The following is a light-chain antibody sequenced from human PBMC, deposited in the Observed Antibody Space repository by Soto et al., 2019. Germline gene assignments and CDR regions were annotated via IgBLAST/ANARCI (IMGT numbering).Light chain of an antibody. Sequence: DIQMTQSPSSLSASVGDRVTITCRASQGINSWLAWYQQKPEKAPKSLIYAASSLESWVPSRFSGTRSALDFTLTISSLQAEDFASDYCQQYDSYPLTFGEGTKVEIK. V-gene: IGKV1D-16*01. CDR2: AAS. CDR3: QQYDSYPLT. J-gene: IGKJ4*01. CDR1: QGINSW.